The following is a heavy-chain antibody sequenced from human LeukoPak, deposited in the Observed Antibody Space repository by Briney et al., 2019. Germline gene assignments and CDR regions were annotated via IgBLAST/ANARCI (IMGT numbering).Heavy chain of an antibody. CDR2: IWYDGSNK. V-gene: IGHV3-33*01. CDR3: ARSLGRALYYFDY. Sequence: GGSLRLPCAASGFTFSSYGMHWVRQAPGKGLEWVAVIWYDGSNKYYADSVKGRFTISRDNSKNTLYLQMNSLRAEDTAVYYCARSLGRALYYFDYWGQGTLVTVSS. CDR1: GFTFSSYG. D-gene: IGHD6-6*01. J-gene: IGHJ4*02.